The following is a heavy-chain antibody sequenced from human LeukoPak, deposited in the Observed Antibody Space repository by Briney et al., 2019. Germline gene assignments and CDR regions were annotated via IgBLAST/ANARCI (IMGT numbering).Heavy chain of an antibody. D-gene: IGHD4-17*01. Sequence: GSMRLSCAASGSTFTFYAMSWVRQAPGKGLEWVSVISGSGGSTYYADSVKGRFTISRDNSKNTLYLQMDSVRAEDTAVYYCAKWDGDLYYYYYMDVWGKGTTVTVSS. CDR2: ISGSGGST. CDR3: AKWDGDLYYYYYMDV. V-gene: IGHV3-23*01. J-gene: IGHJ6*03. CDR1: GSTFTFYA.